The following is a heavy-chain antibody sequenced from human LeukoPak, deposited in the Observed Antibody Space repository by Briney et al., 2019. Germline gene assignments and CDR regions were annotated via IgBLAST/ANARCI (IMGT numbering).Heavy chain of an antibody. CDR3: ARGLGEGYPDY. CDR1: GGSFSGFY. D-gene: IGHD5-24*01. V-gene: IGHV4-34*01. CDR2: IKHGGFT. J-gene: IGHJ4*02. Sequence: PSGTLSLTCAVHGGSFSGFYWTWMRQPPGKELEWIGEIKHGGFTSYHPSLKSRVTMSEDTSNNQFSLKLTSVTAADTAVYYCARGLGEGYPDYWGPGTLVTVSS.